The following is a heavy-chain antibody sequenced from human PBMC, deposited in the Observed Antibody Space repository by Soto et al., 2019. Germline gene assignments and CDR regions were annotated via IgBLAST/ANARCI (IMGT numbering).Heavy chain of an antibody. J-gene: IGHJ6*02. Sequence: EVQLLESGGGFIHPGGSLRLSCAASGFSFSSFAMNWVRQAPGKGLEWVSIISGSAEITFYADSVKGRFTISRDNSKSTLYLQINSLRAEDTAVYYCAKTRGAMIYAISVYGMDVWGQGTTVTVSS. V-gene: IGHV3-23*01. CDR2: ISGSAEIT. D-gene: IGHD2-8*01. CDR3: AKTRGAMIYAISVYGMDV. CDR1: GFSFSSFA.